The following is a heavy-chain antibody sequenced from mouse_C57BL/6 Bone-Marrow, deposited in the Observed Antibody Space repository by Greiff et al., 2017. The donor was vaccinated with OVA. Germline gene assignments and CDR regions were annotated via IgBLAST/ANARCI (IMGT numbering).Heavy chain of an antibody. J-gene: IGHJ3*01. CDR1: GYTFTSYW. CDR2: IYPGSGST. D-gene: IGHD2-1*01. CDR3: AREGYYGNFLFAY. V-gene: IGHV1-55*01. Sequence: QVQLQQPGAELVKPGASVKMSCKASGYTFTSYWITWVKPRPGQGLEWIGDIYPGSGSTNYNEKFKSKATLTVDTSSSTAYMQLSSLTSEDSAVYYCAREGYYGNFLFAYWGQGTLVTVSA.